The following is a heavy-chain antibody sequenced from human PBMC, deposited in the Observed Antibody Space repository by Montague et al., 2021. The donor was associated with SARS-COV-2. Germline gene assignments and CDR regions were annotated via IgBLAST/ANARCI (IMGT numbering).Heavy chain of an antibody. V-gene: IGHV4-38-2*02. Sequence: SETLSLTCTVSGYSISSGNYWGWIRQPPPKGLEWIRSINHSGSTYYNPSLKSRVTITVDTTKNQFSLKLSSVTAADTAVYYCASAAVAQSTILGVVTALDYWGQGTLVTVSS. J-gene: IGHJ4*02. CDR1: GYSISSGNY. D-gene: IGHD3-3*01. CDR2: INHSGST. CDR3: ASAAVAQSTILGVVTALDY.